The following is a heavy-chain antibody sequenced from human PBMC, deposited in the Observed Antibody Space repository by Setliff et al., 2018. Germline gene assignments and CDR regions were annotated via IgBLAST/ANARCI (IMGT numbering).Heavy chain of an antibody. V-gene: IGHV3-53*01. J-gene: IGHJ5*01. CDR1: GLTVSNDF. CDR3: ARDRGGTNPWFDF. Sequence: LSLTCTVSGLTVSNDFMGWVRQAPGKGLEWVSVIYNIGETRYADSVKGRFTISRDKSKNTLYLHLSSLRVEDTATYYCARDRGGTNPWFDFWGQGTQVTVSS. CDR2: IYNIGET. D-gene: IGHD3-10*01.